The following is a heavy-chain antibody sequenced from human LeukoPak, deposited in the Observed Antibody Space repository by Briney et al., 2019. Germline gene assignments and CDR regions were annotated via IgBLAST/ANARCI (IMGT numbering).Heavy chain of an antibody. CDR1: GGSFSGYY. V-gene: IGHV4-34*01. CDR2: INHSGST. Sequence: PSETLSLTCGVYGGSFSGYYWNWIRQPPGKGLEWIGEINHSGSTNYNPSLKSQVTISVDTSKNQFSLNLSSVTAADTAVYYCSVTGQRPYYYYYMDVWGKGTTVTISS. CDR3: SVTGQRPYYYYYMDV. J-gene: IGHJ6*03. D-gene: IGHD2-21*02.